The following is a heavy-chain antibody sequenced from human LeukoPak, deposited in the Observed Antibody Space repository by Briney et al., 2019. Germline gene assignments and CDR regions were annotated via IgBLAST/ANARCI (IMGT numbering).Heavy chain of an antibody. CDR3: ARTGVGGGYRFDY. CDR1: GFTFGSYA. J-gene: IGHJ4*02. D-gene: IGHD1-26*01. CDR2: ISGSGGST. V-gene: IGHV3-23*01. Sequence: GGSLRLSCAASGFTFGSYAMTWVRQAPGKGLEWVSGISGSGGSTYYADSVRGRFTISRDNSKNTFDVQMNSLRAEDTAIYYCARTGVGGGYRFDYWGQGTLVTVSS.